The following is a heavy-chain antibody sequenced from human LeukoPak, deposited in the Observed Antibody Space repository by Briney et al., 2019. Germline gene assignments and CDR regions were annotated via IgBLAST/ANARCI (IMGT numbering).Heavy chain of an antibody. CDR2: ISGSGGST. V-gene: IGHV3-23*01. J-gene: IGHJ4*02. CDR1: GFTFSSYA. CDR3: AKRSVVVVAATPAAWTDY. D-gene: IGHD2-15*01. Sequence: PGGSLRLSCAASGFTFSSYAMSWVRQAPGKGLEWVSAISGSGGSTYYADSVKGRFTISRDNSKNTLYLQMNSLRAEDTAVYYCAKRSVVVVAATPAAWTDYWGQGTLVTVSS.